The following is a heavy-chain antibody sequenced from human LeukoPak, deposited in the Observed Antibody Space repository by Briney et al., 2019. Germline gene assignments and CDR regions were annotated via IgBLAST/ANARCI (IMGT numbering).Heavy chain of an antibody. J-gene: IGHJ4*02. V-gene: IGHV3-21*01. Sequence: GGSLRLSCAASGFTFSSYAMSWVRQAPGKGLEWVSSISTSSDYIYYADSVKGRFTISRDNAKNSLYLQMNTLRAEDTAVYYCARGITMVREGEYYFDFWGQGTLVTVSS. D-gene: IGHD3-10*01. CDR2: ISTSSDYI. CDR1: GFTFSSYA. CDR3: ARGITMVREGEYYFDF.